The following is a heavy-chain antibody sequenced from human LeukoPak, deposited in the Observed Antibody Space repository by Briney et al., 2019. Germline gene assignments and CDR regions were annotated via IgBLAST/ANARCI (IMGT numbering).Heavy chain of an antibody. CDR1: GFTFSSYG. V-gene: IGHV3-30*18. Sequence: PGGSLRLSCAASGFTFSSYGMHWVRQAPGKGLEWVAVISYDGSNKYYADSVKGRFTISRDNSKNTLYLQMNSLRAEDTAVYYCAKWRVISGYGPDIPRQEYYFDYWGQGTLVTVSS. D-gene: IGHD5-12*01. CDR2: ISYDGSNK. J-gene: IGHJ4*02. CDR3: AKWRVISGYGPDIPRQEYYFDY.